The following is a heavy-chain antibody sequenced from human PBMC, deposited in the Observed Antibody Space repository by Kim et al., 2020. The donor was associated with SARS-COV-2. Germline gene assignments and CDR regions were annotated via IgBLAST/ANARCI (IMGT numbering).Heavy chain of an antibody. CDR1: GGSISTYY. V-gene: IGHV4-59*08. J-gene: IGHJ4*02. Sequence: SETLSLTCTVSGGSISTYYWSWIRQPPGKGLEWIGYVFYSGSTNYHPSLKSRVTISVDTSRNQFSLHLTSVTAADTAVYYCARGDFGELNYWGQGTLVSVSS. D-gene: IGHD3-10*01. CDR3: ARGDFGELNY. CDR2: VFYSGST.